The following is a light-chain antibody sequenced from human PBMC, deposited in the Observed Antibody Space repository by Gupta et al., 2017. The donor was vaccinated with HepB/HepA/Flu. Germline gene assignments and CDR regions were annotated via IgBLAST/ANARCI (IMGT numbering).Light chain of an antibody. J-gene: IGKJ4*01. Sequence: PGERVTLSCRASQSVSSSYLTWYQQKPGQEPRLLIYGASTRATSIPARFSGSGYGKDFTLTISSRQQEDFAVYYCQQDENLLAITFGGGTKVEIK. V-gene: IGKV3-7*01. CDR2: GAS. CDR3: QQDENLLAIT. CDR1: QSVSSSY.